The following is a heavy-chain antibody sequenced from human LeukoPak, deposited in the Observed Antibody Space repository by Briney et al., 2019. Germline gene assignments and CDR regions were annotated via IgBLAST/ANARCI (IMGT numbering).Heavy chain of an antibody. D-gene: IGHD3-22*01. Sequence: PGGSLRLSCAASGFTFSSYGMHWVRQAPGKGLEWVAVIWYDGSNKYYADSVKGRFTISRDNPKNTLYLQMNSLRAEDTAVYYCARDWDYYDSSGYYDYWGQGTLVTVSS. CDR2: IWYDGSNK. V-gene: IGHV3-33*01. CDR1: GFTFSSYG. J-gene: IGHJ4*02. CDR3: ARDWDYYDSSGYYDY.